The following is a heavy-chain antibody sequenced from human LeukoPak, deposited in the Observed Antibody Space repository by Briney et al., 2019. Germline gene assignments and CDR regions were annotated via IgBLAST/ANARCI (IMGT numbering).Heavy chain of an antibody. CDR1: GYTFTSYG. J-gene: IGHJ6*02. CDR2: ISAYNGNT. D-gene: IGHD2-2*01. CDR3: ARDDIVVVPAPPYYYYGMDV. Sequence: ASVKVSCKASGYTFTSYGISWVRQAPGQGLEWMGWISAYNGNTNYAQKLQGRVTMTTDTSTSTAYMELRSLRSDDTVVYYCARDDIVVVPAPPYYYYGMDVWGQGTTVTVSS. V-gene: IGHV1-18*01.